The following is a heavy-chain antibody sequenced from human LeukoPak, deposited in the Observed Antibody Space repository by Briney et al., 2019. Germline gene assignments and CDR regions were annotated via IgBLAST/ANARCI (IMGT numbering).Heavy chain of an antibody. CDR1: GDSVSSNSAA. CDR2: TYYRSKWFN. V-gene: IGHV6-1*01. Sequence: SQTLSLTCAISGDSVSSNSAAWNWIRQSPSRGLEWLGRTYYRSKWFNDYAVSVKSRITINPDTSKNQFSLKLNSVTPEDTAVYYCARAAAAKGAFDYWGQGTLVTVSS. J-gene: IGHJ4*02. CDR3: ARAAAAKGAFDY. D-gene: IGHD6-13*01.